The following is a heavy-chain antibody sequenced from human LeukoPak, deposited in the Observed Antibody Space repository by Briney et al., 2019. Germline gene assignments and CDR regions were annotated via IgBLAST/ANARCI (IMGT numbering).Heavy chain of an antibody. D-gene: IGHD3-10*01. CDR1: GYTFTAYY. CDR3: ARGRGTTMVRGVITNYFDL. V-gene: IGHV1-2*02. J-gene: IGHJ2*01. CDR2: IDPNSGGT. Sequence: ASVKVSCRASGYTFTAYYIHWVRQAPGHGLEWMGWIDPNSGGTNYAQKFQGSVTMTGDTSINTAFMELSRLRSDDTAIYYCARGRGTTMVRGVITNYFDLWGRGSLVTVSS.